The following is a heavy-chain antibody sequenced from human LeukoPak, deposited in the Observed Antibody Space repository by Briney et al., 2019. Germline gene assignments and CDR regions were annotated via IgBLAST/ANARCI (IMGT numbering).Heavy chain of an antibody. CDR2: MNPNSGNT. CDR3: ARGSDFDY. V-gene: IGHV1-8*03. CDR1: GGTFSSYT. J-gene: IGHJ4*02. Sequence: ASVKVSCKASGGTFSSYTISWVRQAPGQGLEWMGWMNPNSGNTGYAQKFQGRLTITRNTSISTAYMELSSLRSEDTAVYYCARGSDFDYWGQGALVTVSS.